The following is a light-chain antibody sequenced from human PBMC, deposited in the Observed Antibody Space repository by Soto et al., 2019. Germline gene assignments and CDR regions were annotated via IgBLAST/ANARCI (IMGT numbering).Light chain of an antibody. J-gene: IGLJ1*01. CDR3: TSFTSSTTYV. CDR2: EVS. CDR1: SSDVGSHNR. V-gene: IGLV2-18*02. Sequence: QSALTQPPSVSGSPGQSVAVSCTGTSSDVGSHNRVSWYQQPPGTAPKLIIYEVSNRPSGVPDRFSGSKSGNTASLTISGLQAEDEADYYCTSFTSSTTYVFGTGTKLTVL.